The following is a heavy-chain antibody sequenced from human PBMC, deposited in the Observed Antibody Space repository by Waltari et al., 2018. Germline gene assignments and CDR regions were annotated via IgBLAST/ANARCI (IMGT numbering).Heavy chain of an antibody. CDR3: ARGYPMVRGLNY. V-gene: IGHV4-59*12. CDR2: IYYSGST. J-gene: IGHJ4*02. Sequence: QVQLQESGPGLVKPSETLSLTCTVSGGSISSYYWSWIRQPPGKGLEWIGYIYYSGSTNYNPSLKSRVTISVDTSKNQFSLKLSSVTAADTAVYYCARGYPMVRGLNYWGQGTLVTVSS. CDR1: GGSISSYY. D-gene: IGHD3-10*01.